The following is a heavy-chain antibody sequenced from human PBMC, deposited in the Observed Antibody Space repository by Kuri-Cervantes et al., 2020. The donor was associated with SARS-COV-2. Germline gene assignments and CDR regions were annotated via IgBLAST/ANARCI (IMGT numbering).Heavy chain of an antibody. CDR1: GYTFSSYG. CDR3: ARRRDPDF. V-gene: IGHV1-18*04. J-gene: IGHJ4*02. CDR2: ISSYNGKT. Sequence: ASVKVSCKASGYTFSSYGISWVRQAPGQGLEWMGWISSYNGKTGYAPRFQDRITMTTDTSTSTAYMEVRGLRSDDTAVYYCARRRDPDFWGQGTLVTVSS.